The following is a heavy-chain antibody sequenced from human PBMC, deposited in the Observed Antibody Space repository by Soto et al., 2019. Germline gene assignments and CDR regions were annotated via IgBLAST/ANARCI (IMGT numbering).Heavy chain of an antibody. CDR2: IKSIPDGGTA. V-gene: IGHV3-15*07. J-gene: IGHJ4*02. D-gene: IGHD3-16*01. CDR1: GLTFSKTW. Sequence: GGSLRLSCAASGLTFSKTWMNWVRQAPGKGPEWVGRIKSIPDGGTADYAAPLKGRFTISRDDSRDTLFLQMNSLKTEDTAVYYCTTDTVCDYWGQGALVTVSS. CDR3: TTDTVCDY.